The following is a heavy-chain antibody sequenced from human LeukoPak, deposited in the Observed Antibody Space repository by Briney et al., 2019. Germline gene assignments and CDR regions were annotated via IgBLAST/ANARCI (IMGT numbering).Heavy chain of an antibody. V-gene: IGHV1-2*06. CDR2: INPNSGGT. J-gene: IGHJ4*02. D-gene: IGHD6-19*01. CDR1: GYTFTGYY. Sequence: GASVKVSCKASGYTFTGYYMHWVRQAPGQGLEWMGRINPNSGGTNYAQKFQGRVTMTRDTSISTAYMELGRLRSDDAAVYYCARSRPSIAVAGTDYWGQGTLVTVSS. CDR3: ARSRPSIAVAGTDY.